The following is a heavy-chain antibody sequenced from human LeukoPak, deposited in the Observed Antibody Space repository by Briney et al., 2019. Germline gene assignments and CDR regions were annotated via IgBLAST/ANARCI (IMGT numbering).Heavy chain of an antibody. D-gene: IGHD6-19*01. CDR2: IYYSGST. CDR1: GGSISSYY. V-gene: IGHV4-59*12. J-gene: IGHJ4*02. CDR3: ASRGTAGMFDY. Sequence: SETLSLTCTVSGGSISSYYWSWIRQPPGKGLEWIGYIYYSGSTNYNPSLKSRVTISVDTSKNQFSLKLSSVTAADTAVYYCASRGTAGMFDYWGQGTLVTVSS.